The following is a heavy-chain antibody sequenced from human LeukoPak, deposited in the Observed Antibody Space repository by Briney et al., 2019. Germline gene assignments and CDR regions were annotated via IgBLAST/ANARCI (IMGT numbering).Heavy chain of an antibody. D-gene: IGHD3-22*01. J-gene: IGHJ3*02. CDR3: AREGYYDNNPDDDLDI. CDR2: INYSGST. Sequence: SETLSLTCTVSGGSISSSSYYWGWIRQPPGRGLGGIGYINYSGSTYYAPSLKSRVSWSLDTSKNQFSLKLSSVPAADTAVYYCAREGYYDNNPDDDLDIWGQGTMVTVSS. V-gene: IGHV4-61*05. CDR1: GGSISSSSYY.